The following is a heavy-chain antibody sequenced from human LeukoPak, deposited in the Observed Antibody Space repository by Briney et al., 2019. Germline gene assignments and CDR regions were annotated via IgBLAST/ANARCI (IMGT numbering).Heavy chain of an antibody. CDR1: GFTFSGYE. Sequence: QPGGSLRLSCTASGFTFSGYEMTWVRQAPGKRLEWVADISSGGGTMYYADSVKGRFTISRDNAGNSLFLQMNSLRAEDTAVYYCARNSGHDVYDYWGQGTLVTVSS. J-gene: IGHJ4*02. V-gene: IGHV3-48*03. CDR3: ARNSGHDVYDY. CDR2: ISSGGGTM. D-gene: IGHD5-12*01.